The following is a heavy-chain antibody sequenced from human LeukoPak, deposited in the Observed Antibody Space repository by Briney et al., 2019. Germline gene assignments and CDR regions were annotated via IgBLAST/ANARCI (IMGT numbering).Heavy chain of an antibody. Sequence: GESLKISCKGSGYSFTSQWIGWVRQMPGKGLEWKGIIYPADSDTKYSPSFQGQVTISADKSISTAYLQWSSLKASDTAIYYCARWMFYYGSGVFHYHGMDVWGQGTTVTVSS. CDR2: IYPADSDT. CDR1: GYSFTSQW. V-gene: IGHV5-51*01. J-gene: IGHJ6*02. CDR3: ARWMFYYGSGVFHYHGMDV. D-gene: IGHD3-10*01.